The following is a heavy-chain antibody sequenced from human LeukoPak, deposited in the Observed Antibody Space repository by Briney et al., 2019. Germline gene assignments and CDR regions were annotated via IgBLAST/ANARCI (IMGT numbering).Heavy chain of an antibody. D-gene: IGHD3-10*01. Sequence: GSPVKVSCKASGGTFSSCAISWVRQAPGQGLEWMGGIIPIFGTANYAQKFQGSVKITADASTNTASMELSSLRSEDTAVYYCARDSPITMVRGLYYYYMDVWGKGTTVTVSS. J-gene: IGHJ6*03. V-gene: IGHV1-69*01. CDR2: IIPIFGTA. CDR1: GGTFSSCA. CDR3: ARDSPITMVRGLYYYYMDV.